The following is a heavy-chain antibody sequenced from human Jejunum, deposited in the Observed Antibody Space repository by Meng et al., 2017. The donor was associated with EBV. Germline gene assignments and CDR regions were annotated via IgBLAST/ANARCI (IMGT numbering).Heavy chain of an antibody. Sequence: EWELVESGGGLVQPGWSLRLSCAASGFTFSDYWMHWVRQAPGKGLVWVSRIKNDGTDPYYADSVKGRFTVSRDNAKNTLYLQMNSLRAEDTAIYYCARGYRDYWGRGTLVTVSS. CDR2: IKNDGTDP. D-gene: IGHD5-18*01. V-gene: IGHV3-74*01. J-gene: IGHJ4*02. CDR3: ARGYRDY. CDR1: GFTFSDYW.